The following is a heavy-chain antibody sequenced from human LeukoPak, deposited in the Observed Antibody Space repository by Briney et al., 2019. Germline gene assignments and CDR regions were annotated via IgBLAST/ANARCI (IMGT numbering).Heavy chain of an antibody. D-gene: IGHD2-15*01. CDR3: ASEGDIVVVVAATRDKMGAFDI. CDR2: IYYSGST. J-gene: IGHJ3*02. Sequence: SETLSLTYTVSGSSISSSSYYWGWIRQPPGKGLEWIGSIYYSGSTYYNPSLKSRVTISVDTSKSQFSLKLSSVTAADTAVYYCASEGDIVVVVAATRDKMGAFDIWGQGTMVTVSS. CDR1: GSSISSSSYY. V-gene: IGHV4-39*01.